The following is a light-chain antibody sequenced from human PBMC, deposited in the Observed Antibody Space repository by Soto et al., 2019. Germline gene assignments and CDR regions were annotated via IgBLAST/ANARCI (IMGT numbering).Light chain of an antibody. Sequence: DIQMTQSPSSLSASVGDRVTITCRASQSISRYLNWYQHKPGKAPNLLIYAASSLQSGVPSRFSGCGSGTDFTLTISGLQPEDFETYYCQQSYSFWTFGQGTKVEIK. J-gene: IGKJ1*01. CDR1: QSISRY. V-gene: IGKV1-39*01. CDR3: QQSYSFWT. CDR2: AAS.